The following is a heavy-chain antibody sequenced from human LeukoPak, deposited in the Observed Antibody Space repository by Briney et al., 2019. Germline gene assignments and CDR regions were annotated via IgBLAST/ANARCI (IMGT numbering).Heavy chain of an antibody. CDR3: ARGGGTDAFDI. CDR2: IYHSGST. D-gene: IGHD3-16*01. Sequence: SQTLSLTCAVSGGSISSGGYSWSWIRQPPGKGLEWIGYIYHSGSTYYNPSLKSRVTISVDRSKNQFSLKLGSVTAADTAVYYCARGGGTDAFDIWGQGTMVTVSS. CDR1: GGSISSGGYS. V-gene: IGHV4-30-2*01. J-gene: IGHJ3*02.